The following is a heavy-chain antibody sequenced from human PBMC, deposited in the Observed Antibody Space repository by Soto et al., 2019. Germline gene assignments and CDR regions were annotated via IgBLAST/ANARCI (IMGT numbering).Heavy chain of an antibody. CDR3: ARDVYEILGRVVRRLDS. CDR2: LKRDGRER. V-gene: IGHV3-7*03. CDR1: GFTFGDYW. Sequence: GSLRLPCSASGFTFGDYWMTWVRQAPGKGLEWVANLKRDGRERYYVDSVKGRFSVSRDNAKNSLYLQMNNLRPEDTAVYYCARDVYEILGRVVRRLDSWGQGTLVTVSS. J-gene: IGHJ4*02. D-gene: IGHD2-8*01.